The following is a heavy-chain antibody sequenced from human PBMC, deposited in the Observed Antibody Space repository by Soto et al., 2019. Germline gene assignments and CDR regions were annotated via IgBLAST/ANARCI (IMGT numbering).Heavy chain of an antibody. CDR1: GFTFSSYG. Sequence: QVQLVESGGGVVQPGRSLRLSCAASGFTFSSYGMHWVRQAPGKGLEWVAVIWYDGSNKYYADSVKGRFTISRDNSKNTLYLQMNSLRAEDTAVYYCARDGDPVYSYSSSSEGAFDIWGQGTMVTVS. V-gene: IGHV3-33*01. CDR2: IWYDGSNK. J-gene: IGHJ3*02. D-gene: IGHD6-6*01. CDR3: ARDGDPVYSYSSSSEGAFDI.